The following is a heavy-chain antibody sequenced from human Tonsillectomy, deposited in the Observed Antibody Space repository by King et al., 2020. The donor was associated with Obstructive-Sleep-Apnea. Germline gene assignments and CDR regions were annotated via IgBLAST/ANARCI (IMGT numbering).Heavy chain of an antibody. CDR3: ARAEDYFDY. J-gene: IGHJ4*02. CDR2: IKHSGST. Sequence: VQLQQWGAGLLKPSETLSLTCAVYGGSFSGYYWSWIRQPPGKGLEWSGEIKHSGSTNYNPSRKSRVTISVDTSKNQFSLKVTSVTAADTAVYYCARAEDYFDYWGQGNLVTVSS. V-gene: IGHV4-34*01. CDR1: GGSFSGYY.